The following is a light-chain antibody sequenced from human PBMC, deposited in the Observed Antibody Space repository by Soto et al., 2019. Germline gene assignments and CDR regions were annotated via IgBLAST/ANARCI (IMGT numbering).Light chain of an antibody. CDR3: QQYGSSTPT. Sequence: EIVLTQSPGTLSLSPGERAILSCRASQSVSSSYLAWYQQKPGQAPRLLISGASNRATGIPDRFSGSGSGTDFTLTISRLEPEEFAVYHCQQYGSSTPTFGGGTKVEIK. CDR2: GAS. V-gene: IGKV3-20*01. CDR1: QSVSSSY. J-gene: IGKJ4*01.